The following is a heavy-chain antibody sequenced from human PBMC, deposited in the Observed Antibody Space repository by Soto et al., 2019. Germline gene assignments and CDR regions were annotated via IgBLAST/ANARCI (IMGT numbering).Heavy chain of an antibody. CDR1: GGSISSYY. CDR2: IYYSGST. CDR3: ARAVKGYYGSGSYGWFDP. V-gene: IGHV4-59*01. J-gene: IGHJ5*02. D-gene: IGHD3-10*01. Sequence: PSETLSLTCTVSGGSISSYYWSWIRQPPGKGLEWIGYIYYSGSTNYNPSLKSRVTISVDTSKNQFSLKLSSVTAADTAVYYCARAVKGYYGSGSYGWFDPWGQGTLVTVSS.